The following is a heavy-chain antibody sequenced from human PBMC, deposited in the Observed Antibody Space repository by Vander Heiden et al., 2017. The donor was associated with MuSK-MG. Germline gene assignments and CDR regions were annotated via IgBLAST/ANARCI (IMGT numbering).Heavy chain of an antibody. CDR2: INHSGST. J-gene: IGHJ4*02. CDR3: AIGPRQGVAGDY. D-gene: IGHD6-19*01. Sequence: QLRQFGAEMLKPSETLSLTCAVQGGSFSGYYRSWIRQPPGKGLEWIGEINHSGSTNYNPSLKSRVTISVDTSKNQFSLKLSAVTAADTAVYYWAIGPRQGVAGDYWGQGTMVTVSS. CDR1: GGSFSGYY. V-gene: IGHV4-34*01.